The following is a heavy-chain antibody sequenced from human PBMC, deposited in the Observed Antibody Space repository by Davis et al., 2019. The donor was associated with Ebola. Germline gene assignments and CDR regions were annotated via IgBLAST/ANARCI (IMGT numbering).Heavy chain of an antibody. J-gene: IGHJ5*02. CDR1: GYTFTSYA. CDR2: INAGNGNT. D-gene: IGHD6-13*01. CDR3: ARAVAAAGKGFDP. V-gene: IGHV1-3*01. Sequence: ASVKVSCKASGYTFTSYAMHWVRQAPGQRLEWMGWINAGNGNTKYSQKFQGRVTITRDTSASTAYMELSSLRSEDTAVYYCARAVAAAGKGFDPWGQGTLVTVSS.